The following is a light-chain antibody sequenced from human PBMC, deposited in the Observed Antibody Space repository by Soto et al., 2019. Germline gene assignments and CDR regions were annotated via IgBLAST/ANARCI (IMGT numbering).Light chain of an antibody. CDR3: QQRYNWPPT. CDR1: QSISDY. J-gene: IGKJ1*01. Sequence: DIVLTQSPATLSLSPGEGATLSCRASQSISDYLVWYQHKAGQAPRLLIYDVSSRATGIPTRFRGSGSGTDFTLTISSLEPEDFAVYYCQQRYNWPPTVGHGTKVDIK. CDR2: DVS. V-gene: IGKV3-11*01.